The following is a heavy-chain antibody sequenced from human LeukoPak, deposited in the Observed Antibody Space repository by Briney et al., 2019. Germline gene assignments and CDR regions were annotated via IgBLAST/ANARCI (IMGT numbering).Heavy chain of an antibody. D-gene: IGHD3-22*01. CDR1: GGSISSSNW. J-gene: IGHJ4*02. CDR2: IKQDGSEK. CDR3: AKGHYYDSSGYYGY. Sequence: GTLSLTCAVSGGSISSSNWWSWVRQAPGKGLEWVANIKQDGSEKNYVDSVKGRFTISRDNAKNSLYLQMNSLRAEDTAVYYCAKGHYYDSSGYYGYWGQGTLVTVSS. V-gene: IGHV3-7*03.